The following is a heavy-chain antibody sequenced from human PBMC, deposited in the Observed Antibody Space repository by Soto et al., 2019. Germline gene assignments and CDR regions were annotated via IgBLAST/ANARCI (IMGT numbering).Heavy chain of an antibody. CDR3: ARERPIDSRSSGGGAFDI. V-gene: IGHV3-48*03. Sequence: EVQLVESGGGLVQPGGSLRLSCAASGFTFSSYEMNWVRQAPGKGLEWVSYISSSGSTIYYADSVKGRFTISRDNAKNSLYLQMNSLRAEDTAVYYCARERPIDSRSSGGGAFDIWGQGTMVTVSS. CDR1: GFTFSSYE. J-gene: IGHJ3*02. CDR2: ISSSGSTI. D-gene: IGHD6-6*01.